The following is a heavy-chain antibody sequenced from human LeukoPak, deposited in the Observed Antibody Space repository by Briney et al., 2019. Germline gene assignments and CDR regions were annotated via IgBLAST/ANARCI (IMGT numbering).Heavy chain of an antibody. J-gene: IGHJ4*02. D-gene: IGHD5-18*01. CDR2: IYTSGST. CDR1: GGSISSYY. V-gene: IGHV4-4*07. CDR3: ARDHRRDGYSPVHFDY. Sequence: SETLSLTCTVSGGSISSYYWSWIRQPAGKGLEWIGRIYTSGSTNYNPSLKSRVTMSVDTSKNQFSLKLSSVTAADTAVYYCARDHRRDGYSPVHFDYWGQGTLVTVSS.